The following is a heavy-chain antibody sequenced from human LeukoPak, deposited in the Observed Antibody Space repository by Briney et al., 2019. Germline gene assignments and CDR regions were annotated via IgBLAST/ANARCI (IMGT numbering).Heavy chain of an antibody. V-gene: IGHV3-33*08. J-gene: IGHJ4*02. Sequence: PGGPLRLSCAASGFTFSSYGMHWVRQAPGKGLEWVAVIWYGGSNKYYADSVKGRFTISRDNSKNTLYLQMNSLRAEDTAVYYCARDHSGSYSGYFDYWGQGTLVTVSS. CDR3: ARDHSGSYSGYFDY. CDR2: IWYGGSNK. D-gene: IGHD1-26*01. CDR1: GFTFSSYG.